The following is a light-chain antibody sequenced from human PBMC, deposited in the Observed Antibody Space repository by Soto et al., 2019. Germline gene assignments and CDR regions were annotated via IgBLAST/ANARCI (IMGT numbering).Light chain of an antibody. J-gene: IGLJ3*02. CDR3: SLYASSNTFM. CDR1: SSDIGRYNL. CDR2: EAT. V-gene: IGLV2-23*02. Sequence: QSVLTQPASVSGSPGQSITISCTGTSSDIGRYNLVSWYQQHPGKPPKLMIYEATKRPSVVSNRFSGSKSGNTASLTISGLQAEDEADYYCSLYASSNTFMFGGGTKLTVL.